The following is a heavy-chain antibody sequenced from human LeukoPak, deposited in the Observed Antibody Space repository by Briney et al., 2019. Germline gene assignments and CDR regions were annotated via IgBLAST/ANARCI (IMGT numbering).Heavy chain of an antibody. D-gene: IGHD5-24*01. CDR1: GGTFRSYA. V-gene: IGHV1-69*13. CDR2: IMPIFGTT. Sequence: SVKVSCKASGGTFRSYAISWVRQAPGQGLEWMGGIMPIFGTTKYVQKFQGRVTITPDEFTSTVYMELSSLRAEDTAVYYCAGSSRDGYNRFDYWGQGTLVTVSS. J-gene: IGHJ4*02. CDR3: AGSSRDGYNRFDY.